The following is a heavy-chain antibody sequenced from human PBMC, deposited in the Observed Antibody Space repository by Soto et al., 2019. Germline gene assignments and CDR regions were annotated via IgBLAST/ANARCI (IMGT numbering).Heavy chain of an antibody. CDR2: ISAYNGNT. D-gene: IGHD2-15*01. CDR1: GYTFTSYG. CDR3: AAVVVVAATPLWFDP. Sequence: QVQLVQSGAEVKKPGASMKVSCKASGYTFTSYGISWVRQAPGQGLEWMGWISAYNGNTNYAQKLQGSVTMTTDTSTSTAYMELRSLRSDDTAVYYCAAVVVVAATPLWFDPWGQGTLVTVSS. J-gene: IGHJ5*02. V-gene: IGHV1-18*01.